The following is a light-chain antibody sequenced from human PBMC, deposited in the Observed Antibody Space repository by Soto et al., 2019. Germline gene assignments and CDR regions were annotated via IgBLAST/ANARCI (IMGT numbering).Light chain of an antibody. CDR2: DSS. CDR3: QQYVDSPET. J-gene: IGKJ4*01. Sequence: EIVLTQSPGTLSLSPGERATLSCRASQSISSYVAWYQQKPGQAPRVLIYDSSSRATGVPDRFSGSGSGTDFTLTISRLEPDDFAVYYCQQYVDSPETFGGGTKVEIK. V-gene: IGKV3-20*01. CDR1: QSISSY.